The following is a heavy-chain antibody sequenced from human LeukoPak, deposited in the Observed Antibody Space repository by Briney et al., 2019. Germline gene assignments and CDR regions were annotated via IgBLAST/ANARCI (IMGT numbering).Heavy chain of an antibody. CDR3: ATPYTSGWSLYFDN. D-gene: IGHD6-19*01. CDR1: GFTFSSYA. Sequence: GGSLRLSCAASGFTFSSYAMHWVRQAPGKGLEWVAVISYDGSNKYYADSVKGRFTISRDNSKNTLYLQMNGLRAEETAMYYCATPYTSGWSLYFDNWGQGTLVTVSS. V-gene: IGHV3-30-3*01. CDR2: ISYDGSNK. J-gene: IGHJ4*02.